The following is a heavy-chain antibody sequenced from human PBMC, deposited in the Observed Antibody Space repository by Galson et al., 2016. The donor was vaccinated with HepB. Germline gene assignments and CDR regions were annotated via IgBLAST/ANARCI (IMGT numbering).Heavy chain of an antibody. J-gene: IGHJ5*02. CDR2: ISRTSSYK. CDR3: ARDTKDFWP. D-gene: IGHD3-3*01. Sequence: SLRLSCAASGFSFSSYSMNWVRQAPGKGLEWVSTISRTSSYKHYADSVKGRFTISRDNAKNSLFLQMNSLTAEDTAVYYCARDTKDFWPWGQGSLVTVSS. CDR1: GFSFSSYS. V-gene: IGHV3-21*01.